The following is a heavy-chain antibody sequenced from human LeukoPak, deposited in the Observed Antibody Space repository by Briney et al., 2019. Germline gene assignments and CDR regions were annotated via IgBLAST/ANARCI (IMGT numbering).Heavy chain of an antibody. V-gene: IGHV4-39*07. Sequence: PSETLSLTCTVSGGSISGSSYYWGWIRQPPGKGLEWIGSIYYSGSTYYNPSLKSRVTISVDTSKNQFSLKLSSVTAADTAVYYCAGGTMFRGPFDYWGQGTLVTVSS. D-gene: IGHD3-10*01. J-gene: IGHJ4*02. CDR3: AGGTMFRGPFDY. CDR2: IYYSGST. CDR1: GGSISGSSYY.